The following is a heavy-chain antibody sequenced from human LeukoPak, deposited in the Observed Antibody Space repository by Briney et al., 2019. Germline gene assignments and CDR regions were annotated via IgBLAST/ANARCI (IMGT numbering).Heavy chain of an antibody. J-gene: IGHJ4*02. CDR2: INAGNGNT. D-gene: IGHD3-10*01. Sequence: ASVKVSCKASGYTFTSYAMHWVRQAPGQRLGWMGWINAGNGNTKYSQQFQGRVTITRDTSASTAYMELSSLSAEDMAVYYCASGGSYRGTVQYYGSGRLDYGAQGTLVTVSS. V-gene: IGHV1-3*03. CDR1: GYTFTSYA. CDR3: ASGGSYRGTVQYYGSGRLDY.